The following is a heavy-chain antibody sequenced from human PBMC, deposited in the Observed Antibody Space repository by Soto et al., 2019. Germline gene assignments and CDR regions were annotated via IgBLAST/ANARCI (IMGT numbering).Heavy chain of an antibody. D-gene: IGHD5-12*01. V-gene: IGHV3-21*01. CDR1: GFNFNVYS. CDR3: ERDRGSEAFDS. J-gene: IGHJ5*01. Sequence: GGSLRLSCAASGFNFNVYSMNWVRQAPGKGLEWISSISSSSNYIHYRDSVRGRFTISRDNAKNSLYLQLDSLRVEDTAVYFCERDRGSEAFDSWGQGTLVTVSS. CDR2: ISSSSNYI.